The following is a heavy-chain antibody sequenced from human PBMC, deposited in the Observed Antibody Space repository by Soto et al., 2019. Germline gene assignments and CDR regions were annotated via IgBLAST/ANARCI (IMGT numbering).Heavy chain of an antibody. D-gene: IGHD3-16*02. CDR3: ATRRGYDYVWGSYRSFDY. Sequence: QVQLQQWGAGLLKPSETLSLTCAVYGGSFSGYYWSWIRQPPGKGLEWIGEINHSGSTNYNPSLKSRVTISVDTSKNQCSLKLSSVTAADTAVYYCATRRGYDYVWGSYRSFDYWGQGTLVTVSS. J-gene: IGHJ4*02. CDR1: GGSFSGYY. CDR2: INHSGST. V-gene: IGHV4-34*01.